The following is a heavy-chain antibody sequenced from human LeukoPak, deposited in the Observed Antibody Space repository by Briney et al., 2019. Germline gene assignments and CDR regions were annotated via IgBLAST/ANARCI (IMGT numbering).Heavy chain of an antibody. J-gene: IGHJ6*02. Sequence: GGSLRLSCAVSGLTFNNYAMSWVRQAPGKGLEWVSAISKSGDHTYYAASAKGRFTIYRDNSKNTQYLQMNSLRAEDTAVYYCATSWGPDTSAFRWRRDGMDVWGQGTTVIVS. CDR2: ISKSGDHT. D-gene: IGHD3-16*01. V-gene: IGHV3-23*01. CDR3: ATSWGPDTSAFRWRRDGMDV. CDR1: GLTFNNYA.